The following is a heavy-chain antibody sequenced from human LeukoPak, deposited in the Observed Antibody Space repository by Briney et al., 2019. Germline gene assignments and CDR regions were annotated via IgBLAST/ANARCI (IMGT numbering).Heavy chain of an antibody. J-gene: IGHJ4*02. D-gene: IGHD2-8*02. CDR3: ARVWSYYYFDY. Sequence: PGGSLRLSCAASGFTFSSYWMHSVRQAPGKGLVWASRINNDGSSTSYADSVKGRFTIFRDDAKNTLYLQMISLRAEDTAVYYCARVWSYYYFDYWGQGTLVTVSS. CDR2: INNDGSST. CDR1: GFTFSSYW. V-gene: IGHV3-74*01.